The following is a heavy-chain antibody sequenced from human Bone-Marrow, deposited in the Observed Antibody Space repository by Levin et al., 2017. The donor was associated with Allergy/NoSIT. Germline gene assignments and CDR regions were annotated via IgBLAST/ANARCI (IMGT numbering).Heavy chain of an antibody. CDR3: SRAEDY. CDR1: GFTFRSFW. V-gene: IGHV3-7*01. Sequence: GGSLRLSCAASGFTFRSFWMSWVRQAPGKGLEWVANINQGGGDKYYVDSVKGRFTISRDNAKNSLYLQLNSLRAEDTAMYYCSRAEDYWGQGTLVTVSS. J-gene: IGHJ4*02. CDR2: INQGGGDK.